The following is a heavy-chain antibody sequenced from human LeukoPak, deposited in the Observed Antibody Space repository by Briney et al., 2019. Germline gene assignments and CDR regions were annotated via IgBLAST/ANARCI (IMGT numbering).Heavy chain of an antibody. CDR2: ISSSGSTI. CDR3: AELGITMIGGV. V-gene: IGHV3-48*04. D-gene: IGHD3-10*02. CDR1: GFTFSSYG. J-gene: IGHJ6*04. Sequence: GGTLRLSCAASGFTFSSYGMSWVRQAPGKGLEWVSYISSSGSTIYYADSVKGRFTISRDNARNSLYLQMNSLRAEDTAVYYCAELGITMIGGVWGKGTTVTISS.